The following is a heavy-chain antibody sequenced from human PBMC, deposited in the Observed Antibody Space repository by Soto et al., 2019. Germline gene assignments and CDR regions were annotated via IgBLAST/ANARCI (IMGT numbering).Heavy chain of an antibody. V-gene: IGHV4-59*01. CDR2: IYYSGST. CDR3: ARGPGNFANYYDSSGPLDY. J-gene: IGHJ4*02. D-gene: IGHD3-22*01. Sequence: PSETXSLTCTVSGGSISSYYWSWIRQPPGKGLEWIGYIYYSGSTNYNPSLKSRVTISVDTSKNQFSLKLSSVTAADTAVYYCARGPGNFANYYDSSGPLDYWGQGTLVTVSS. CDR1: GGSISSYY.